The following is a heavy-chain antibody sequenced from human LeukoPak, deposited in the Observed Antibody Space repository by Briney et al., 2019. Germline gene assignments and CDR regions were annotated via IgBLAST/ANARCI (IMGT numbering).Heavy chain of an antibody. CDR3: TTDQPPLFTVVTTFDY. Sequence: PGGSLRLSCAASGFTFSNYYMSWVRQAPGKGLEWVGRIKSKTDGGTTDYAAPVKGRFTISRDDSKNTLYLQMNSLKTEDTAVYYCTTDQPPLFTVVTTFDYWGQGTLVTGPS. J-gene: IGHJ4*02. CDR2: IKSKTDGGTT. CDR1: GFTFSNYY. D-gene: IGHD4-23*01. V-gene: IGHV3-15*01.